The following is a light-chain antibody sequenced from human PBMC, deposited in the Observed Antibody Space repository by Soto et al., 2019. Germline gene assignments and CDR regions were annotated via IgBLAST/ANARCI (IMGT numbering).Light chain of an antibody. J-gene: IGKJ2*01. V-gene: IGKV1-5*01. CDR3: QQYTIYPYT. Sequence: GDRVTITCRASQRISAWLAWYQQTPGKAPKLLIFDASTLQSGVPSRFSGSGSGTEFTLTISSLQPDDFATYYCQQYTIYPYTFGQGTKLEIK. CDR2: DAS. CDR1: QRISAW.